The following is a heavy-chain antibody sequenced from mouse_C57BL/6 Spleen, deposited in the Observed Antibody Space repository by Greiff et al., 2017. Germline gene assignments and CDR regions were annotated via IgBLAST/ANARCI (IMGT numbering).Heavy chain of an antibody. CDR1: GFSLTSYG. Sequence: VQLQQSGPGLVQPSQSLSITCTVSGFSLTSYGVHWVRQSPGKGLEWLGVIWRGGSTDYNAAFMSKLSITKDNSNSQVFFKMNSLQADDTAIYYCAKFFYGSSPRWYFDVWGTGTTVTVSS. J-gene: IGHJ1*03. CDR2: IWRGGST. CDR3: AKFFYGSSPRWYFDV. D-gene: IGHD1-1*01. V-gene: IGHV2-5*01.